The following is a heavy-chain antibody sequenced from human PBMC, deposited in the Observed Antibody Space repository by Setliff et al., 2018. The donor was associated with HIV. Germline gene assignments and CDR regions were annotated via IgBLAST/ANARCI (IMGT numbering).Heavy chain of an antibody. J-gene: IGHJ4*02. CDR1: GGTFSSYA. V-gene: IGHV1-69*13. Sequence: GASVKVSCKASGGTFSSYAISWVRQAPGQGLEWMGGIIPIFGTANYAQKFQGRVILTADESTSTLYMELTSLTFEDTAVYYCAKEVGGSYALGSKVLDSWGQGTLVTVSS. CDR2: IIPIFGTA. D-gene: IGHD3-16*01. CDR3: AKEVGGSYALGSKVLDS.